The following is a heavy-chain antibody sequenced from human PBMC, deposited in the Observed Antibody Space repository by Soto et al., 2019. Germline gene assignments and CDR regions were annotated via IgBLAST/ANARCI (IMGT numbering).Heavy chain of an antibody. CDR2: IRSKAYGGTT. V-gene: IGHV3-49*03. J-gene: IGHJ4*02. Sequence: PGGSLRLSCTASGFTFGDYAMSWFRQAPGKGLEWVGFIRSKAYGGTTEYAASVKGRFTISRDDSKSIAYLQMNSLKTEDTAVYYCTRDASSYYDFWSGYYTGGYFDYWGQGTLVTVS. CDR1: GFTFGDYA. CDR3: TRDASSYYDFWSGYYTGGYFDY. D-gene: IGHD3-3*01.